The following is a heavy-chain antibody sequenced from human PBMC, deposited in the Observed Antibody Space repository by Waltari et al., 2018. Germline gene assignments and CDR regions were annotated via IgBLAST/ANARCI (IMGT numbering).Heavy chain of an antibody. Sequence: QLQLQESGPGLVKPSETLSLTCPVSGCSIRSNSYYWVWIRQPPGKGLEWIGSIYYSGSTYYNPSLKSRVTISVDTSKNQFSLKLSSVTAADTAVYYCARLLGGELSPFDYWGQGTLVTVSS. CDR2: IYYSGST. D-gene: IGHD3-16*02. J-gene: IGHJ4*02. CDR1: GCSIRSNSYY. V-gene: IGHV4-39*07. CDR3: ARLLGGELSPFDY.